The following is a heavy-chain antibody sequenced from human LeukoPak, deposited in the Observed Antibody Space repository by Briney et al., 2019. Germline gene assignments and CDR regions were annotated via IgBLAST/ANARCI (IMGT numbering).Heavy chain of an antibody. J-gene: IGHJ4*02. D-gene: IGHD5-24*01. CDR3: ARGIGWPYFDY. CDR2: TYYRSKWYN. Sequence: SQTLSLTCAISGDSVSRANIAWNWIRQSPSRGLEWRGRTYYRSKWYNDYAVSVQSRIIINPDTSKNQFSLQLNSVTPEDTAVYYCARGIGWPYFDYWGQGTLVTVSS. V-gene: IGHV6-1*01. CDR1: GDSVSRANIA.